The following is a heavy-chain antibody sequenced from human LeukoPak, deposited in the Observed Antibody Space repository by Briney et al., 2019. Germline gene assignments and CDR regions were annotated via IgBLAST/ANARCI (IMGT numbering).Heavy chain of an antibody. J-gene: IGHJ4*02. CDR3: ARDGDTSVRGLNFDY. D-gene: IGHD3-10*01. CDR2: ISYDGSNK. Sequence: QPGRSLRLSCAAPGFTFSSYAMHWVRQAPGKGLEWVAVISYDGSNKYYADSVKGRFTISRDNSKNTLYLQMNSLITQDTAVYYCARDGDTSVRGLNFDYWGQGTLVTVSS. V-gene: IGHV3-30-3*01. CDR1: GFTFSSYA.